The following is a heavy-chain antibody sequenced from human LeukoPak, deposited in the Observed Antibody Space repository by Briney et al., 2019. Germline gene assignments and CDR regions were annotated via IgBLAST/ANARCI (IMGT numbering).Heavy chain of an antibody. J-gene: IGHJ4*02. CDR1: GFTFSSYA. CDR3: VKDIDDSWNYGDY. Sequence: PGGSLRLSCSASGFTFSSYAMYWVRQAPGRGLEFVLAISSDGGSTYYADSVKGRVTISRDNSKNTLYLQMSSLRAEDTAVYYCVKDIDDSWNYGDYWGQGTLVTVSS. CDR2: ISSDGGST. D-gene: IGHD1-7*01. V-gene: IGHV3-64D*09.